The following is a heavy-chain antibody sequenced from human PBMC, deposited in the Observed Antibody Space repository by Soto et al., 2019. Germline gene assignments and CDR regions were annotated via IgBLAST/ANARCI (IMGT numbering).Heavy chain of an antibody. CDR1: GYTFTAYG. V-gene: IGHV1-18*01. D-gene: IGHD6-19*01. Sequence: QVQLVQSGAEVKKPGASVKVSCKASGYTFTAYGINWVRQAPGQGLEWMGWISTYNGNTKYPQKFQGRVTMTKDTTTTTAYMELRSLRSDDTAVYYCARGAGTTAGTFEHWGQGTLVTVSS. CDR2: ISTYNGNT. CDR3: ARGAGTTAGTFEH. J-gene: IGHJ4*02.